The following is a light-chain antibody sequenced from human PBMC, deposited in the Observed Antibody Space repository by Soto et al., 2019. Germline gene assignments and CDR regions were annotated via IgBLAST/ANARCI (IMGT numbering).Light chain of an antibody. J-gene: IGKJ1*01. Sequence: AIQMTQSPSSLSVSVGDTITITCRASEAIRGDLGWYQQKPGKAPKLLIYGASTLESGVPSRFGGSGFGTDFSLTISGLQSEDFATYYCLQDNDYPWTFGQGTKVEI. V-gene: IGKV1-6*01. CDR2: GAS. CDR1: EAIRGD. CDR3: LQDNDYPWT.